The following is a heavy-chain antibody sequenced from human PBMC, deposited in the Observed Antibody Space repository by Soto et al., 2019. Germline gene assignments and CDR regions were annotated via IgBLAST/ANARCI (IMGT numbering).Heavy chain of an antibody. D-gene: IGHD3-10*01. J-gene: IGHJ6*04. CDR2: INHSGST. Sequence: QVQLQQWGAGLLKPSETLSLTCAVYGGSFSGYYWSWIRQPPGKGLEWIGEINHSGSTNYNPSLKSRVTISVDTSKNQFSLKLSRVPAADTAVYYCARLFQGSGSYDSYYYGMDVWGKGTTVTVAS. V-gene: IGHV4-34*01. CDR1: GGSFSGYY. CDR3: ARLFQGSGSYDSYYYGMDV.